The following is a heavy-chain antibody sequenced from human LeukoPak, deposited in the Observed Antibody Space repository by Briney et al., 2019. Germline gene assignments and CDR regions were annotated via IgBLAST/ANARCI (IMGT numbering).Heavy chain of an antibody. V-gene: IGHV4-34*01. Sequence: SETLSLTCAVYGGSFSGYYWSWIRQPPGKGLEWIGEINHSGSTNYNPSLKSRVTMSVDTSKNQFSLKLSSVTAADTAVYYCAIHHSYYDFWSGYSDYWGQGTLVTVST. CDR3: AIHHSYYDFWSGYSDY. J-gene: IGHJ4*02. D-gene: IGHD3-3*01. CDR2: INHSGST. CDR1: GGSFSGYY.